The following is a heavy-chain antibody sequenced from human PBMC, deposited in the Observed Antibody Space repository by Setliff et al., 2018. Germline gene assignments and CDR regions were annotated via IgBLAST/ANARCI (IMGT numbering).Heavy chain of an antibody. CDR2: IYYSGST. D-gene: IGHD3-3*01. CDR1: GGSISSSSYY. J-gene: IGHJ4*02. CDR3: ASTPDGDLYYNFWSGYYLTLDH. V-gene: IGHV4-39*07. Sequence: PSETLSLTCTVSGGSISSSSYYWGWIRQPPGKGLEWIGSIYYSGSTYYNPSLKSRVTISVDASKNQFSLKLSSVTAADTAVYYCASTPDGDLYYNFWSGYYLTLDHWGQGTLVTVSS.